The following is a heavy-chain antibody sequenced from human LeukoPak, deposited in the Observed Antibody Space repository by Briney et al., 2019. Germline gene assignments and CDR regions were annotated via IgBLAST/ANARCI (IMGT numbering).Heavy chain of an antibody. CDR1: GFTFSSYG. CDR2: IRYDGSNK. D-gene: IGHD1-26*01. V-gene: IGHV3-30*02. J-gene: IGHJ6*02. CDR3: AKDLVGATLDYYGMDV. Sequence: GGSLRLSCAASGFTFSSYGMHWVRQAPGKGLEWVAFIRYDGSNKYYADSVKGRFTISRDNSKNTLYLQMNSLRAEDTAVYYCAKDLVGATLDYYGMDVWGQGTTVTVSS.